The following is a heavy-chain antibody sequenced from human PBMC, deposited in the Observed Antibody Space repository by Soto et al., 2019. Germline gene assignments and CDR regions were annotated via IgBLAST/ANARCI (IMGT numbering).Heavy chain of an antibody. J-gene: IGHJ6*02. CDR3: SLSDRYYGMDV. CDR2: ISTSGGST. CDR1: GFTFSSYA. V-gene: IGHV3-23*01. Sequence: EVQLLESGGGLVQPGGSLRLSCAASGFTFSSYAMSWVRQAPGKGLEWVSSISTSGGSTYYAVSVKGRFTIARDNSNNPLYLQMNSLRAEDTAVYYCSLSDRYYGMDVWGLGTTVTVSS.